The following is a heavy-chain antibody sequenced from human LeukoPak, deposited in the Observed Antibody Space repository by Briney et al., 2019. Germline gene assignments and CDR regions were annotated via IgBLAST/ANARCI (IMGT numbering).Heavy chain of an antibody. CDR1: GASISSGRNY. D-gene: IGHD2-21*02. V-gene: IGHV4-39*07. Sequence: SETLSLTCTVSGASISSGRNYWGWIRQSPGKGLGWIASLYSSGTTHYNPSLQSRVSVSVDTSKNQFSVRLSSVTAADTAVYYCARDLSGSCPYGGDCKGIDPWGQGTLVTVSS. CDR3: ARDLSGSCPYGGDCKGIDP. CDR2: LYSSGTT. J-gene: IGHJ5*02.